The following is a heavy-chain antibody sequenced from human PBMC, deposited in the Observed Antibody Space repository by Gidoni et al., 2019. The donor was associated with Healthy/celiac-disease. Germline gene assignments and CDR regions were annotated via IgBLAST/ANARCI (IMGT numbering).Heavy chain of an antibody. J-gene: IGHJ4*02. CDR1: GGSISSSSYY. V-gene: IGHV4-39*01. Sequence: QLQLQESGPGLVKPSETLSLTCTVSGGSISSSSYYWGWIRQPPGKGLEWIGSIYYSGSTYYTPSLKSRVTISVDTSKNQFSLKLSSVTAADTAVCYCCIAAADYFDYWGQGTLVTVSS. CDR2: IYYSGST. D-gene: IGHD6-13*01. CDR3: CIAAADYFDY.